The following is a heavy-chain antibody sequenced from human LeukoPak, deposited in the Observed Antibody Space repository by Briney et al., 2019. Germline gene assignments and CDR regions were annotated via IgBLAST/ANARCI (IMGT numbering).Heavy chain of an antibody. Sequence: GGSLRLSCAASGFAFSAYWMHWVRQAPGKGLEWVSRINSDGSSTNYADSVKGRFTVSRDNAKNTPYLQMNGLRAEDTAVYYCAKILTDFDYWGQGTLVTVSS. CDR1: GFAFSAYW. CDR2: INSDGSST. V-gene: IGHV3-74*01. CDR3: AKILTDFDY. J-gene: IGHJ4*02.